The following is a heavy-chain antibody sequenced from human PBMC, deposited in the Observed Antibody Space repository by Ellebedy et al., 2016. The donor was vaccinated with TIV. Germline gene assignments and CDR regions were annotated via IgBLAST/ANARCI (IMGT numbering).Heavy chain of an antibody. CDR3: AKDYYGSGSYYRGSFDY. D-gene: IGHD3-10*01. J-gene: IGHJ4*02. CDR2: ISGSGVDT. Sequence: GGSLRLSCAASGFTFSSYVMTWVRQAPGKGLEWVSTISGSGVDTNYAESVKGRFTISRDNSKNTLYLQMNSLRAEDTAVYYCAKDYYGSGSYYRGSFDYWGQGTLVTVSS. V-gene: IGHV3-23*01. CDR1: GFTFSSYV.